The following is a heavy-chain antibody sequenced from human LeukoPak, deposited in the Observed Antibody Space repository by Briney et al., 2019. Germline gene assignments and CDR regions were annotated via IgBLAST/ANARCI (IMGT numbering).Heavy chain of an antibody. Sequence: PGDSDTRYSPSFQGQVTISADKSINTAYLQWSSLKASDTAMYYCARLSGGDQLLDYFDYWGQGTLVTVSS. CDR2: PGDSDT. D-gene: IGHD2/OR15-2a*01. J-gene: IGHJ4*02. V-gene: IGHV5-51*01. CDR3: ARLSGGDQLLDYFDY.